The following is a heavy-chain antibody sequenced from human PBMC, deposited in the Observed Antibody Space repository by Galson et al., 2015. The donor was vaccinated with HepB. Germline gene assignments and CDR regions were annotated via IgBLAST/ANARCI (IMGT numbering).Heavy chain of an antibody. Sequence: SLRLSCAASGFTVSSNYMSWVRQAPGKGLEWVSVIYSGGNTHYADSVKGRFTISRDNSKHTVYLQMSSLRAEDTAVYYCATCSSGWYYFDYWGQGTLVTVSS. D-gene: IGHD6-19*01. CDR2: IYSGGNT. CDR3: ATCSSGWYYFDY. J-gene: IGHJ4*02. CDR1: GFTVSSNY. V-gene: IGHV3-66*01.